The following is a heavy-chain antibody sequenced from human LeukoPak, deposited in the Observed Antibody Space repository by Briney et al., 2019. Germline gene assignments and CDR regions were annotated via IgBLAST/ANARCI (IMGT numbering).Heavy chain of an antibody. V-gene: IGHV3-30*02. CDR1: GFTFSSHG. D-gene: IGHD4-23*01. CDR2: IQYDGRNE. J-gene: IGHJ4*02. Sequence: PGGSLRLSCAASGFTFSSHGMHWVRQSPGKGLEWVAFIQYDGRNEYYADSVKGRFTISRDISRNTQHLQMNSLRPEDTAVYYCAKGPPTYGGSDFDYWGQGTLVTVSS. CDR3: AKGPPTYGGSDFDY.